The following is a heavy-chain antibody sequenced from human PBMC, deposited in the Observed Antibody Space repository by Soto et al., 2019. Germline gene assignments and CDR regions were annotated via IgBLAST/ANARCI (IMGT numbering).Heavy chain of an antibody. CDR2: IKSKTDGGTT. V-gene: IGHV3-15*01. D-gene: IGHD5-12*01. J-gene: IGHJ6*03. CDR1: GFTCSNAG. CDR3: TTDPSIVATAPYYYYYMDV. Sequence: PGGSLRLPWAASGFTCSNAGMSWVRQDPGKGLEWVGRIKSKTDGGTTDYAAPVKGRFTISRDDSKNTLYLQMNSLKTEDTAVYYCTTDPSIVATAPYYYYYMDVWGKGTTVTGSS.